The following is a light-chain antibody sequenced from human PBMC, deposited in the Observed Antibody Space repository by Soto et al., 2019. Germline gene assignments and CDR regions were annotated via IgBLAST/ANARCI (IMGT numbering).Light chain of an antibody. J-gene: IGKJ2*01. Sequence: DIQMTQSPSTLSASVGDRVTITCRASQSISSWLAWYQQKPGKAPNLLIYKASSLESGVPSRFSGSGSGTEFTLTISSLQPDDFATYYCQQYNSYRGDTFCQGTQLEIK. CDR3: QQYNSYRGDT. CDR2: KAS. V-gene: IGKV1-5*03. CDR1: QSISSW.